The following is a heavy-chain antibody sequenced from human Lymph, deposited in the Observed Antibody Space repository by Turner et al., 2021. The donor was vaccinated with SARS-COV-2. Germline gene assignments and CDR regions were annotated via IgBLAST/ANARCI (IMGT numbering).Heavy chain of an antibody. CDR3: ARGDYYGSGTYPGKTFDY. V-gene: IGHV3-30-3*01. J-gene: IGHJ4*02. CDR1: GFTFSSYA. CDR2: ISFDGNNK. Sequence: QVQLVESGGGVVQTGRSLRLSCPASGFTFSSYAMHWVRQAPGKGLEWVAVISFDGNNKYYTDSVKGRFTISRDNSKNTLYLQLNSLRPEDTAVYYCARGDYYGSGTYPGKTFDYWGQGTLVTVSS. D-gene: IGHD3-10*01.